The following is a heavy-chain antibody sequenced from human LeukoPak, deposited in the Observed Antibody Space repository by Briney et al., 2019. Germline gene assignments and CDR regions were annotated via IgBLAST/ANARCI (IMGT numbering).Heavy chain of an antibody. J-gene: IGHJ4*02. D-gene: IGHD6-6*01. CDR3: ARDTPGIAARPGY. V-gene: IGHV4-39*07. CDR2: IYYSGST. CDR1: GGSISSSSYY. Sequence: PSETLSLTCTVSGGSISSSSYYWGWIRQPPGKGLEWIGSIYYSGSTYYNPSLKSRVTISVDTSKNQFSLKLSSVTAADTAVYYCARDTPGIAARPGYWGQGTLVTVSS.